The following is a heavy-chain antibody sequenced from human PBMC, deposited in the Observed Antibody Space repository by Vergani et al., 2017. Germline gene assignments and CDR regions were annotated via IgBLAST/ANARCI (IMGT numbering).Heavy chain of an antibody. J-gene: IGHJ1*01. CDR3: ASYFGAIGYLQH. CDR1: GFSFGDYA. Sequence: EVQLVESGGGLVPPGRSLRLSCAASGFSFGDYAMTWVRQAPGKGLEWVSGITRSGDGTDYADFAKGRSTISRDNAKNSLYLQMNSLRAEDTALYYCASYFGAIGYLQHWGQGTLVTVSS. CDR2: ITRSGDGT. D-gene: IGHD2-21*01. V-gene: IGHV3-20*04.